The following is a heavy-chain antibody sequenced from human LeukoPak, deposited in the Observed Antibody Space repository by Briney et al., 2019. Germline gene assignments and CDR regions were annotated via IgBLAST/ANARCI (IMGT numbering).Heavy chain of an antibody. CDR2: IYSDGRT. Sequence: GGSLRLSCSASDFTVSNMYMTWVRQAPGKGLEWVSLIYSDGRTDYADSVKGRYTISRDNSKNTVYLQMNSLRVEDTAVYYCARGHFLSGSMDAFDIWGQGTVVTVSS. D-gene: IGHD1-26*01. CDR3: ARGHFLSGSMDAFDI. V-gene: IGHV3-53*01. CDR1: DFTVSNMY. J-gene: IGHJ3*02.